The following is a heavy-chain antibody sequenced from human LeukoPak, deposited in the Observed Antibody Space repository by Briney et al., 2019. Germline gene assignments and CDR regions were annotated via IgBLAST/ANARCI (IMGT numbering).Heavy chain of an antibody. D-gene: IGHD5-12*01. CDR3: APQQTYSPYNWFDP. J-gene: IGHJ5*02. CDR1: GLTISNYW. Sequence: GGSLRLSCVGSGLTISNYWMHWVRQAPGTGLVWVSRIHPDGSITTYADSVKGRFTISRDNAKNTLYLQMNSLRAEDTAVYYCAPQQTYSPYNWFDPWGQGTLVTVSP. V-gene: IGHV3-74*03. CDR2: IHPDGSIT.